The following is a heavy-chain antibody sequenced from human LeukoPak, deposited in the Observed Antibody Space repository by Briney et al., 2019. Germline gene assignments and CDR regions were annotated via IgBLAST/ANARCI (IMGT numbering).Heavy chain of an antibody. CDR3: ATGIGPFDF. Sequence: ASVTLSCKVSGHTLSELSMHWVRQALGKGLEWMGGFDPEKYETIYTQNFTGRVSMTEDTSTNNAYMELSSLSSEDTAVYYCATGIGPFDFWGQGTMVIVSS. CDR1: GHTLSELS. J-gene: IGHJ3*01. V-gene: IGHV1-24*01. CDR2: FDPEKYET.